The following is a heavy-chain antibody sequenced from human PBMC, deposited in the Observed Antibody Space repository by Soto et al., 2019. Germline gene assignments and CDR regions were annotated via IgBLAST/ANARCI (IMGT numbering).Heavy chain of an antibody. D-gene: IGHD1-1*01. V-gene: IGHV4-59*08. CDR1: GGSISSYY. CDR3: ARRYGYSFDY. Sequence: QVQLQESGPGLVKPSETLSLTCTVSGGSISSYYWSWIRQPPGKGLEWIGYIYYSGSTNYNPSLKCRVTIAVATSKNQSSLELSSVTAADTAVYYCARRYGYSFDYWGQGTLVTVSS. CDR2: IYYSGST. J-gene: IGHJ4*02.